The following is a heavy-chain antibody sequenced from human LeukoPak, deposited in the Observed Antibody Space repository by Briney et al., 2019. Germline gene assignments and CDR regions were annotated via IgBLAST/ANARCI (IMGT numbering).Heavy chain of an antibody. CDR3: ARGGLTWFGESDDGGYFDY. D-gene: IGHD3-10*01. V-gene: IGHV4-59*01. Sequence: PSETLSLTCTVSAGSISSYYWSWIRQPPGKGMEWIGYIYYSGSTNYNPSLKSRVTISVDTSKNQFSLKLSSVTAADTAVYYCARGGLTWFGESDDGGYFDYWGQGTLVTVSS. J-gene: IGHJ4*02. CDR2: IYYSGST. CDR1: AGSISSYY.